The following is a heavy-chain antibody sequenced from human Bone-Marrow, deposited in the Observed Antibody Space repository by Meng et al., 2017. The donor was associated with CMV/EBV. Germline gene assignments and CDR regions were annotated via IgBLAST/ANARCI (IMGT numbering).Heavy chain of an antibody. CDR3: ARGSNVYYGMAV. J-gene: IGHJ6*02. Sequence: GESLKISCAASGFTFSSYAMNWVRQAPGKGLEWVSSISGPGGSIWYAESMRGRFTVSRDNAKTSQYLQMNSLRAEDTGVYYCARGSNVYYGMAVWGQGTTVTVAS. CDR1: GFTFSSYA. V-gene: IGHV3-21*01. D-gene: IGHD4-11*01. CDR2: ISGPGGSI.